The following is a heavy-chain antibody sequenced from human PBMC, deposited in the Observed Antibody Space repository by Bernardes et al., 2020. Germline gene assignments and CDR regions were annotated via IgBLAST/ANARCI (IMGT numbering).Heavy chain of an antibody. CDR3: ARGRRQISR. V-gene: IGHV4-34*01. CDR2: INHSGST. Sequence: SETLSLTCAVYGGSFSGYYWSWIRQPPGKGLEWIGEINHSGSTNYNPSLKSRVTISVDTSKNQFSLKLSSVTAADTAVYYCARGRRQISRWGQGTLVTVSS. D-gene: IGHD3-3*02. CDR1: GGSFSGYY. J-gene: IGHJ4*02.